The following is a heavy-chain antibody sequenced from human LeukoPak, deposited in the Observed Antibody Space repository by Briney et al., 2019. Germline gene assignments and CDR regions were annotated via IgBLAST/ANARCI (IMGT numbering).Heavy chain of an antibody. CDR2: MNPHTGHT. D-gene: IGHD3-3*01. V-gene: IGHV1-8*03. CDR3: ARGDFWSGYSNYYYMDV. Sequence: GESLKISCKGSGYSFTNYWIGWVRQATGQGLEWMGWMNPHTGHTGYAQKFQGRVTFTRNTSISTAFMDLGSLMSEDTAVYYCARGDFWSGYSNYYYMDVWGKGTTVTVSS. CDR1: GYSFTNYW. J-gene: IGHJ6*03.